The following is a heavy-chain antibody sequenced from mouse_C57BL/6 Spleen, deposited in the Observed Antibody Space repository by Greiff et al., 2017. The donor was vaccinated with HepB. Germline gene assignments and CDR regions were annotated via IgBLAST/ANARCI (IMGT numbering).Heavy chain of an antibody. V-gene: IGHV7-3*01. D-gene: IGHD4-1*01. J-gene: IGHJ2*01. CDR2: IRNKANGYTT. CDR3: ARQNWYFDY. CDR1: GFTFTDYY. Sequence: EVKLVGSGGGLVQPGGSLSLSCAASGFTFTDYYMSWVRQPPGKALEWLGFIRNKANGYTTEYSASVKGRFTISRDNSQSILYLQMNALRAEDSATYYCARQNWYFDYWGQGTTLTVSS.